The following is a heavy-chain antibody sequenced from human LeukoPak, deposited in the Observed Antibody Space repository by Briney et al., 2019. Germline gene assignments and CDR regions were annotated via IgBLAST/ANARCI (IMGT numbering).Heavy chain of an antibody. J-gene: IGHJ6*02. Sequence: SQTLSLTCAISGDSVSSNSVAWIWIRQSPSRGLEWLGRTYYRSRWYNDYAVSVKSRITINPDTSKNQFSLQLNSVTPEDTAVYYCAREGLTTMSHVCYGMDVWGQGTTVTVSS. D-gene: IGHD4-11*01. CDR1: GDSVSSNSVA. CDR2: TYYRSRWYN. CDR3: AREGLTTMSHVCYGMDV. V-gene: IGHV6-1*01.